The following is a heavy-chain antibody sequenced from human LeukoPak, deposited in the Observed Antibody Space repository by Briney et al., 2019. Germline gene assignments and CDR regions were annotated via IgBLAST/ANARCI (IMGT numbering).Heavy chain of an antibody. J-gene: IGHJ4*02. CDR1: GFTFSSYA. CDR2: ISGSGSST. CDR3: ARSRYSSSWLSDY. D-gene: IGHD6-13*01. Sequence: PGGSLRLSCAASGFTFSSYAMSWVRQAPGKGLEWVSAISGSGSSTSYADSVKGRFTISRDNAKNSLYLQMNSLRAEDTAVYYCARSRYSSSWLSDYWGQGTLVTVSS. V-gene: IGHV3-23*01.